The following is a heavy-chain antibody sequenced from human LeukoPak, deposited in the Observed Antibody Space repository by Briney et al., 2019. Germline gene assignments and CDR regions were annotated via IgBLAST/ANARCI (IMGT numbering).Heavy chain of an antibody. CDR2: ISSSSSYI. D-gene: IGHD6-13*01. CDR1: GFTFSSYS. J-gene: IGHJ4*02. Sequence: GGSLRLSCAASGFTFSSYSMNWVRQAPGKGLEWVSSISSSSSYIYYADSVKGRFTISRDNAKNSLYLQMNSLRAEDTDVYYCARGDSSSWFMVPTDYWGQGTLVTVSS. V-gene: IGHV3-21*01. CDR3: ARGDSSSWFMVPTDY.